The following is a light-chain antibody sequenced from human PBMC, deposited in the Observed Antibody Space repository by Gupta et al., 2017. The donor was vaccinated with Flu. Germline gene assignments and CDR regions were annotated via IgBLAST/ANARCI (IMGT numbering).Light chain of an antibody. CDR2: GAS. J-gene: IGKJ4*01. CDR3: QQYHSTPLT. Sequence: DIVLTQSPGVLSLSPGERATLSCQTSEIISSNYLAWYQQRPGQAPTLLIYGASSRPSDITYRFSGSGSGTDFTLTISRLQPEDFAVYYCQQYHSTPLTFGGGTRVEIK. CDR1: EIISSNY. V-gene: IGKV3-20*01.